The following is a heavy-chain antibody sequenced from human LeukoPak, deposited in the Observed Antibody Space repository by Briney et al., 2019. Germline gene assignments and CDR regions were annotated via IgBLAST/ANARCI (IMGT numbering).Heavy chain of an antibody. Sequence: GGSLRLSCAASGFTFSSYAMSWVRQAPGKGLEWVSAISGSGGSTYYADSVKGRFTISRDNSKNTLYLQMNSLRAEDTAVYYCAKEPSWFGELSEPDFDYWGQGTLVTASS. CDR1: GFTFSSYA. CDR2: ISGSGGST. D-gene: IGHD3-10*01. J-gene: IGHJ4*02. CDR3: AKEPSWFGELSEPDFDY. V-gene: IGHV3-23*01.